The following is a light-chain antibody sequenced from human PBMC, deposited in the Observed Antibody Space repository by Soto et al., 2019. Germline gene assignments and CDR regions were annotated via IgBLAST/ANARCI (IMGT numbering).Light chain of an antibody. CDR1: RSVTSNY. J-gene: IGKJ3*01. CDR3: QQYSSSPFT. Sequence: EVVLTQSPATMSLSPGERVTLSCGASRSVTSNYLAWYQQKPGLAPRLLIYDASSRAAGIPDRFSGSGSGTEFTLTISRLEPEDFAVYYCQQYSSSPFTFGPGTKVDMK. V-gene: IGKV3D-20*01. CDR2: DAS.